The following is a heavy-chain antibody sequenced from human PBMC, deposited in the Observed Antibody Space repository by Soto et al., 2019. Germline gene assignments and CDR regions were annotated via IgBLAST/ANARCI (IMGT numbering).Heavy chain of an antibody. CDR2: ISYDGSDK. Sequence: QVQLVESGGGVVQPGRSLRLSCAASGLTFSSYGMNWVRQAPGKGLEWVAVISYDGSDKYYADSVKGRFTISRDNSKNPLFLQMNSLRADDTAVYYCAREINSHFDYWGQGTLVTVSS. D-gene: IGHD2-15*01. V-gene: IGHV3-30-3*01. CDR3: AREINSHFDY. CDR1: GLTFSSYG. J-gene: IGHJ4*02.